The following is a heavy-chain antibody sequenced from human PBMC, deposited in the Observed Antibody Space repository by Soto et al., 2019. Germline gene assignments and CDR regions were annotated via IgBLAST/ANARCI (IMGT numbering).Heavy chain of an antibody. J-gene: IGHJ6*02. CDR3: ARSPDSSGYYPRWYYYGMDV. Sequence: SETLSLTCTVSNGSISPNYWSWIRQPPGKGLEWIGEIYYSGSTNYNPSLKSRVTISVDKSKNQFSLKLSSVTAADTAVYYCARSPDSSGYYPRWYYYGMDVWGQGTTVTVSS. V-gene: IGHV4-59*12. D-gene: IGHD3-22*01. CDR1: NGSISPNY. CDR2: IYYSGST.